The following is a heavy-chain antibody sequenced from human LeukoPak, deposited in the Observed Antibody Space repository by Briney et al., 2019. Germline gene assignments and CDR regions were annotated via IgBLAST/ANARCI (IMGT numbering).Heavy chain of an antibody. J-gene: IGHJ4*02. D-gene: IGHD2-2*01. Sequence: GGSLRLSCAASGFTFINAWMSWVRQAPGKGLEWVGRIKSKTDGGTTDYAAPVKGRFTISRDDSKNTLYLQMNSLKTEDTAVYYCRRGIVVVPGQTDYWGQGTRVTVSS. V-gene: IGHV3-15*01. CDR3: RRGIVVVPGQTDY. CDR2: IKSKTDGGTT. CDR1: GFTFINAW.